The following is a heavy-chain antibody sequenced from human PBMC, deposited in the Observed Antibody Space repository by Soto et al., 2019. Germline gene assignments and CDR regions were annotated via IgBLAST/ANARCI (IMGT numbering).Heavy chain of an antibody. D-gene: IGHD3-9*01. CDR2: IYYSGST. Sequence: TLSLTCTVSGGSISSGGYYWSWIRQHPGKGLEWIGYIYYSGSTYYNPSLKSRVTISVDTSKNQFSLKLSSVTAADTAVYYCARGLDILTGFALSFDYWGQGTLVTVSS. V-gene: IGHV4-31*03. CDR1: GGSISSGGYY. CDR3: ARGLDILTGFALSFDY. J-gene: IGHJ4*02.